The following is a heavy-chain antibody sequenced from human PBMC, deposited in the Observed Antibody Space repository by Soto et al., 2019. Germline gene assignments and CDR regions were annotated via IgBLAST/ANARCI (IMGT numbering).Heavy chain of an antibody. Sequence: PSETLSLTCTVSGGSISSGDYYWSWIRQPPGKGLEWIGYIYYSGSTYYNTSLKRRVTISVNTSKNQFSLKLSSVTAADMAVYYCARESHMDDYSPWFDPWGQGTLVTVSS. D-gene: IGHD4-4*01. J-gene: IGHJ5*02. CDR1: GGSISSGDYY. CDR2: IYYSGST. V-gene: IGHV4-30-4*01. CDR3: ARESHMDDYSPWFDP.